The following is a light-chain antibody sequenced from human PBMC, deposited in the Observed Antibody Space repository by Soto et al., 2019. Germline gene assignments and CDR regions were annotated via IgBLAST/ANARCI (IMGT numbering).Light chain of an antibody. Sequence: EIVMTQSPATLSVSLGERATLSCRASQSVSSNLAWYQQKPGQAPRLLIYGASTRATGIPARFSGSGSGTEFTLTISSLQSEDFAVYYCQQYNNWPPVFGQGTRLEIK. CDR2: GAS. CDR1: QSVSSN. V-gene: IGKV3-15*01. J-gene: IGKJ5*01. CDR3: QQYNNWPPV.